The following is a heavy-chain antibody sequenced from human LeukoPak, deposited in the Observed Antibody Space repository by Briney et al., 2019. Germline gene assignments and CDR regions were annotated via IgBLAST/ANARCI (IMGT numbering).Heavy chain of an antibody. CDR1: GLTVSSNY. CDR3: AKDPPSVAGTLLPDY. V-gene: IGHV3-53*01. D-gene: IGHD6-19*01. J-gene: IGHJ4*02. Sequence: PGGSLRLSCAASGLTVSSNYMSWVRQAPGKGLEWVAGIYSGGSTYYADSVKGRFTISRDNSKNTLYLQMNSLRAEDTAVYYCAKDPPSVAGTLLPDYWGQGTLVTVSS. CDR2: IYSGGST.